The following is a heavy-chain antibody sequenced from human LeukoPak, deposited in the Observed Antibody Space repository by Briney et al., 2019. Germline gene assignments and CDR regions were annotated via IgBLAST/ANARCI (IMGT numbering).Heavy chain of an antibody. CDR2: ISGSGGST. CDR3: AETYYDYVWGSYRLYYFDY. V-gene: IGHV3-23*01. CDR1: GFTFSSYA. D-gene: IGHD3-16*02. Sequence: AGTLRLSCAASGFTFSSYAMSWVRQAPGKGLEWVSAISGSGGSTYYADPVKGRFTISRDNSKNTLYLQMNSLRAEDTAVYYCAETYYDYVWGSYRLYYFDYWGQGTLVTVSS. J-gene: IGHJ4*02.